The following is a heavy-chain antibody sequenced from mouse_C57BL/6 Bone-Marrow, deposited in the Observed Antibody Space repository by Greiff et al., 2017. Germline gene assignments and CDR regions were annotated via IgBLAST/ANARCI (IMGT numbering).Heavy chain of an antibody. CDR3: ARRFGGNYGDYFDY. V-gene: IGHV2-9-1*01. CDR2: IWTGGGT. D-gene: IGHD2-1*01. J-gene: IGHJ2*01. Sequence: VQLQQSGPGLVAPSQSLSITCTVSGFSLTSYAISWVRQPPGKGLEWLGVIWTGGGTNYNSALKSRLSISKDNSKSQVFLKMNSLQTDDTARYYCARRFGGNYGDYFDYWGQGTTLTVSS. CDR1: GFSLTSYA.